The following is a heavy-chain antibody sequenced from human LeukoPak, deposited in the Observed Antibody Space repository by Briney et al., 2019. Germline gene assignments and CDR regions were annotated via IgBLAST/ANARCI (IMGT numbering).Heavy chain of an antibody. D-gene: IGHD6-13*01. J-gene: IGHJ5*02. CDR3: AREYSSSPTMFDP. CDR1: GGTFSSYA. Sequence: ASVKVSCKASGGTFSSYAISWVRQAPGQGLEWMGGIIPIFGTANYAQKFQGRVTITADESTSTAYMELSSLRSEDTAVYYCAREYSSSPTMFDPWGQGTLVTVSS. CDR2: IIPIFGTA. V-gene: IGHV1-69*13.